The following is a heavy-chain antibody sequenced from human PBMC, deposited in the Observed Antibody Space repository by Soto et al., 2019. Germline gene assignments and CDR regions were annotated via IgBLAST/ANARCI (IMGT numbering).Heavy chain of an antibody. V-gene: IGHV3-74*01. Sequence: GGSLRLSCTASGFATSSHWMHWVRRAPGKGLVWVSRINSDGSSSSYAESVKGRFTISRDNAKNTLYLQMSSLRAEDTALYYSARELAPPAFPPSPLMDGWGHGTTVTVS. J-gene: IGHJ6*02. CDR1: GFATSSHW. D-gene: IGHD2-2*01. CDR2: INSDGSSS. CDR3: ARELAPPAFPPSPLMDG.